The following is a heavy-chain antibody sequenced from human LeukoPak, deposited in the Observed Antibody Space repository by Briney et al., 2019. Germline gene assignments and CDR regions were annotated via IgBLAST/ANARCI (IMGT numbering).Heavy chain of an antibody. V-gene: IGHV3-30*02. CDR2: IRYDGSNI. CDR3: AKEWYYYDSSCLDY. J-gene: IGHJ4*02. D-gene: IGHD3-22*01. Sequence: GGSLRLSCAASGFSISNYWMSWVRQAPGKGLEWVAFIRYDGSNIYYADSVKGRFTISRDNSKNTLYLQMNSLRAEDTAVYYCAKEWYYYDSSCLDYWGQGILVTVSS. CDR1: GFSISNYW.